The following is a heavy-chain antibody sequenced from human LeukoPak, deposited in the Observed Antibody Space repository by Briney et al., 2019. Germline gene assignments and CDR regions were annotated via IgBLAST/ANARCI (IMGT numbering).Heavy chain of an antibody. CDR2: TNAGNGNT. CDR1: GYTLTSYA. CDR3: ARGSGSYYNVADY. J-gene: IGHJ4*02. D-gene: IGHD3-10*01. V-gene: IGHV1-3*02. Sequence: ASVKVSCKASGYTLTSYAMHWVRQAPGQRLEWMGWTNAGNGNTKYSQELQGRVTITRDTSASTAYMELSSLRSEDMAVYYCARGSGSYYNVADYWGQGTLVTVSS.